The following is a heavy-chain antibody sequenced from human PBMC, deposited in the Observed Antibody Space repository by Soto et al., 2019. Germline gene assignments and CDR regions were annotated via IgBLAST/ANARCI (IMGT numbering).Heavy chain of an antibody. CDR3: ARWWSGSRQGFDP. CDR2: IYYSGST. D-gene: IGHD3-3*01. V-gene: IGHV4-31*03. J-gene: IGHJ5*02. Sequence: SETLSLTCTVSGGSISSGDYYWSWIRQHPGKGLEWIGYIYYSGSTYYNPSLKSRVTISVDTSKNQFSLKLSSLTAADTAVYYCARWWSGSRQGFDPWGQGTLVTVSS. CDR1: GGSISSGDYY.